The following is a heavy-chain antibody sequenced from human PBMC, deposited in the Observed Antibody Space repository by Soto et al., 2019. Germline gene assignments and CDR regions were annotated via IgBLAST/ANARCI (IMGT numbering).Heavy chain of an antibody. J-gene: IGHJ4*02. CDR1: GYSFTSYW. CDR3: ARLVSPVAGTEYFDY. CDR2: IYPGDSDT. V-gene: IGHV5-51*01. Sequence: GESLKISCKGSGYSFTSYWIGWVRQMPGKGLEWMGIIYPGDSDTRYSPSFQGQVTISADKSISTAYLQWSSLKASDTAMYYCARLVSPVAGTEYFDYWGQGTLVTVSS. D-gene: IGHD6-19*01.